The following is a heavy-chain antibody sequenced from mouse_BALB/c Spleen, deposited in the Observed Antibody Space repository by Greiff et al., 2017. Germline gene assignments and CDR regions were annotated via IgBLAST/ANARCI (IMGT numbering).Heavy chain of an antibody. CDR3: ARGDGNYEKAWFAY. CDR1: GYAFSSSW. CDR2: IYPGDGDT. J-gene: IGHJ3*01. D-gene: IGHD2-1*01. V-gene: IGHV1-82*01. Sequence: QVQLQQSGPELVKPGASVKISCKASGYAFSSSWMNWVKQRPGQGLEWIGRIYPGDGDTNYNGKFKGKATLTADKSSSTAYMQLSSLTSVDSAVYFCARGDGNYEKAWFAYWGQGTLVTVSA.